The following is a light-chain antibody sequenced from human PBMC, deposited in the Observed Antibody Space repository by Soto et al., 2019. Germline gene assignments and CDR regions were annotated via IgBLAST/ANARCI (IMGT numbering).Light chain of an antibody. V-gene: IGLV2-14*01. CDR3: TSYTTNGTPYV. Sequence: QSALTQPASVSGSPGQSITISCAGTNNDVGGYNFVSWYQQHPGKAPKLLIYEVTDRPSGVSHRVSGSKSGNTASLTISGLQADDEADYYCTSYTTNGTPYVFGTGTKVTVL. J-gene: IGLJ1*01. CDR2: EVT. CDR1: NNDVGGYNF.